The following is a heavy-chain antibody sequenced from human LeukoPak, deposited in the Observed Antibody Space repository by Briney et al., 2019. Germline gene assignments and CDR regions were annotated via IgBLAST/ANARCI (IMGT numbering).Heavy chain of an antibody. D-gene: IGHD4-17*01. Sequence: ASVKVSCKASGGTFSSYAISWVRQAPGQGLEWMGGIIPLFGTANYAQKFQGRVTITADEPTSTAYMELSSLRSEDTAVYYCARDLNLRDYGDLGYWGQGTLVTVSS. J-gene: IGHJ4*02. CDR1: GGTFSSYA. CDR2: IIPLFGTA. V-gene: IGHV1-69*13. CDR3: ARDLNLRDYGDLGY.